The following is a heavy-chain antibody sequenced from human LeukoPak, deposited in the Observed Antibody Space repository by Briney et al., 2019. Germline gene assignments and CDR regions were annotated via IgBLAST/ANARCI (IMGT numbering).Heavy chain of an antibody. Sequence: GASVKVSCKASGYTFTSYGISWVRQAPGQGLEWMGWISAYNGNTNYAQKLRGRVTMTTDTSTSTAYMELRSLRSDDTAVYYCARVLVVPAAAESYYYYYGMDVWGQGTTVTVSS. CDR2: ISAYNGNT. CDR3: ARVLVVPAAAESYYYYYGMDV. V-gene: IGHV1-18*01. CDR1: GYTFTSYG. D-gene: IGHD2-2*01. J-gene: IGHJ6*02.